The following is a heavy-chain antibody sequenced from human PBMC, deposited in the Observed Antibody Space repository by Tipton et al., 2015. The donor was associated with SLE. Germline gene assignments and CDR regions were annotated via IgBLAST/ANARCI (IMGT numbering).Heavy chain of an antibody. V-gene: IGHV4-38-2*01. D-gene: IGHD6-13*01. Sequence: TLSLTCAVSGYSISSGYYWGWIRQPPGKGLEWIGSIYHSGSTYYNPSLKSRVTISVDTSKDQFSLKLSSVTAADTAVYYCARGRIADPFDYWGQGTLVTVSS. CDR1: GYSISSGYY. J-gene: IGHJ4*02. CDR3: ARGRIADPFDY. CDR2: IYHSGST.